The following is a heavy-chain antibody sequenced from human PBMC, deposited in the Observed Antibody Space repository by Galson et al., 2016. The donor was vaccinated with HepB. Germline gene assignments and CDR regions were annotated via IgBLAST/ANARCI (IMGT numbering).Heavy chain of an antibody. CDR2: IRSSGNFI. Sequence: SLRLSCAASGFTFSTYSMNWVRQAPGKGLEWVSSIRSSGNFIYYADSVKGRFTISRDNSKNSLFLQMNSLRAEDTAVYYCARGQQLGWFDPWGQGTLVTVSS. CDR1: GFTFSTYS. CDR3: ARGQQLGWFDP. V-gene: IGHV3-21*01. D-gene: IGHD6-6*01. J-gene: IGHJ5*02.